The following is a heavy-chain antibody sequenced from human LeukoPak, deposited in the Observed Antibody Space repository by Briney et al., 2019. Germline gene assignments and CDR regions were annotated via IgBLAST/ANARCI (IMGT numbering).Heavy chain of an antibody. V-gene: IGHV1-2*02. CDR1: GYTFTGYY. D-gene: IGHD3-22*01. CDR2: INPNSGGT. Sequence: ASVKVSCKASGYTFTGYYMHWVRQAPGQGPEWMGWINPNSGGTNYAQKFQGRVTMTRDTSISTAYLQWSSLKASDTAMYYCARPEYYYDSSGYYADAFDIWGQGTMVTVSS. J-gene: IGHJ3*02. CDR3: ARPEYYYDSSGYYADAFDI.